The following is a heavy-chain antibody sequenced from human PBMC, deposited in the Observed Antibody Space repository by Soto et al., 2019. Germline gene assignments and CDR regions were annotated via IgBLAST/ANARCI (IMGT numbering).Heavy chain of an antibody. D-gene: IGHD3-10*01. Sequence: QVHLVQSGAEVKKPGASVRVSCQASGYTCTSCPIHWVRQAPGQRLEWMGWISPANGDTGYSQKFQGRVTITRDTSASTASLGANRLTSEDTAVYFCARKDYYGSGSYHFDSWGQGTMVIVSS. CDR1: GYTCTSCP. V-gene: IGHV1-3*01. J-gene: IGHJ4*02. CDR2: ISPANGDT. CDR3: ARKDYYGSGSYHFDS.